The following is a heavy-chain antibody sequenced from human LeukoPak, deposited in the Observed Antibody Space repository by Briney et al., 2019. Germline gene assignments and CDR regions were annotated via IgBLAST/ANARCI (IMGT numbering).Heavy chain of an antibody. V-gene: IGHV5-51*01. CDR2: IYPGDSDT. J-gene: IGHJ3*02. CDR3: TSPGSSSWYAFADAFDI. D-gene: IGHD6-13*01. Sequence: GESLKISCKGSGYRFTSDWIGWVRQMPGKGLEWMGIIYPGDSDTRYSPSFQGQVTISADKSVSTAYLQWSSLKASDTAMYYCTSPGSSSWYAFADAFDIWGQGTMVTVSS. CDR1: GYRFTSDW.